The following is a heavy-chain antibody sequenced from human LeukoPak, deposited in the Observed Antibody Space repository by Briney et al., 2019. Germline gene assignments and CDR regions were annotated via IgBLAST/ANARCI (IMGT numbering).Heavy chain of an antibody. CDR2: ISISGDDI. CDR3: AKERRPNYN. V-gene: IGHV3-23*01. Sequence: GGSLRLSCAVSGFAIASSAMCWVRQAPGKGLQWVSSISISGDDIHYAESVRGRFTISRDNSKNTLYLQLNSLRAGDTSVYYCAKERRPNYNWGQRTLVVVSS. CDR1: GFAIASSA. J-gene: IGHJ4*02. D-gene: IGHD5-24*01.